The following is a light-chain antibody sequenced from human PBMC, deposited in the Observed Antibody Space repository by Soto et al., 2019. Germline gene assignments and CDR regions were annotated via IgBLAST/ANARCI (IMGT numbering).Light chain of an antibody. J-gene: IGLJ2*01. Sequence: NFMLTQPHSVSESPGKTVTISCTRSSGNIARNYVQWYQQRPGSAPTTVIFEDNQRPSGVPDRFSGSIDSSSNSASLTISGLRAEVEADYYCQSYDTRNQVFGGGSKLTVL. V-gene: IGLV6-57*03. CDR1: SGNIARNY. CDR2: EDN. CDR3: QSYDTRNQV.